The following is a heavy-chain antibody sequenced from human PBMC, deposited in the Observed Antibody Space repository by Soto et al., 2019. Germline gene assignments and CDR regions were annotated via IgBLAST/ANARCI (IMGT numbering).Heavy chain of an antibody. CDR3: VKHQGPNPGGVIDY. J-gene: IGHJ4*02. D-gene: IGHD3-16*01. CDR2: IYYSGNT. V-gene: IGHV4-39*01. Sequence: SETLSLTCTVSGGSISNSDYYWGWIRQPPGKGLEWIGSIYYSGNTYQNPSLKSRVTISVDTSKNQFSLKLSSVTAADTAVYYCVKHQGPNPGGVIDYWGQGTLVTVSS. CDR1: GGSISNSDYY.